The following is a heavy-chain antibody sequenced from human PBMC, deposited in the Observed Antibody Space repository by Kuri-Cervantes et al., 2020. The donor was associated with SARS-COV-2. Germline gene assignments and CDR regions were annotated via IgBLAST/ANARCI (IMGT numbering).Heavy chain of an antibody. CDR3: ARVRSWDEYFDY. CDR1: GFSFSSYG. Sequence: GGSLRLSCAASGFSFSSYGMSWVRQAPGKGLEWVANIKQDGSEKYYVDSVKGRFTISRDNAKNSLYLQMNSLRAEDTAVDYCARVRSWDEYFDYWGQGTLVTVSS. D-gene: IGHD6-13*01. CDR2: IKQDGSEK. V-gene: IGHV3-7*01. J-gene: IGHJ4*02.